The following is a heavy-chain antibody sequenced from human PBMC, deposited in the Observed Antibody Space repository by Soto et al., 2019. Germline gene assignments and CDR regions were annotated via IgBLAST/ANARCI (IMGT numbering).Heavy chain of an antibody. CDR2: INPSGGST. V-gene: IGHV1-46*01. CDR3: ARDPPPPDY. J-gene: IGHJ4*02. Sequence: ASVKVSCKASGYTFTSYYMHWVRQAPGQGLEWMGIINPSGGSTNYAQKFQGRVTMTRDTSTSTAYMELRSLRSDDTAVYYCARDPPPPDYWGQGTLVTVSS. CDR1: GYTFTSYY.